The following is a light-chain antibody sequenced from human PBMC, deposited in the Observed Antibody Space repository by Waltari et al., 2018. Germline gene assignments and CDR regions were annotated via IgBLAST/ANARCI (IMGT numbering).Light chain of an antibody. Sequence: QSVLTQPPSVSGAPGQRVSISCTGSGSNLGAGYDVHWYQQHPRKAPKLLIYGTSTRPPGGPDRFFGPQSGTSSSLAITALQAEDEAEYYCQSYDTSLSVVFGGGTKLTVL. CDR2: GTS. V-gene: IGLV1-40*01. J-gene: IGLJ2*01. CDR3: QSYDTSLSVV. CDR1: GSNLGAGYD.